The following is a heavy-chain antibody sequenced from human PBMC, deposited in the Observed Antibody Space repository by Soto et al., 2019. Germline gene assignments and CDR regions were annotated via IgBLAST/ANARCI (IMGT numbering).Heavy chain of an antibody. V-gene: IGHV3-7*02. CDR1: GFTFTNYW. Sequence: EVQLVESGGGLVQPGGSLRLSCAVSGFTFTNYWMNWVRQAXXXXXEXVANIKQDGSEKYYVDSVKGRFTISRDNAQNSXYLXMYXXRXXXXAXYYCARGMTVAANWFATWGQGTMVTVSS. CDR2: IKQDGSEK. J-gene: IGHJ5*02. CDR3: ARGMTVAANWFAT. D-gene: IGHD6-19*01.